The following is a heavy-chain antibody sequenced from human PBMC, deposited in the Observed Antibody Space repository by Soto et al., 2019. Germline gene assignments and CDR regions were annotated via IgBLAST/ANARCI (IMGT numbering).Heavy chain of an antibody. D-gene: IGHD3-3*01. CDR3: ARVLRFLEWYYMDV. V-gene: IGHV4-34*01. J-gene: IGHJ6*03. CDR2: INHSGST. CDR1: GGSFSGNS. Sequence: SETLSLTCAVFGGSFSGNSWSWIRQPPGKGLEWIGEINHSGSTNYNPSLKSRVTISVDTSKNQFSLKLSSVTAADTAVYYCARVLRFLEWYYMDVWGKGTTVTVSS.